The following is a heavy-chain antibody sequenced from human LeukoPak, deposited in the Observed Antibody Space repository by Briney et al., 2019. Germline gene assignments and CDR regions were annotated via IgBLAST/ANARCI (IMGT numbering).Heavy chain of an antibody. V-gene: IGHV1-18*01. Sequence: ASVKVSCKASGYTFTSYGISWVRQAPGQGLEWMGWISAYNGNTNYAQKLQGRVTMTTDTSTSTAYMELRSLRSDDTPVYYCARDPLRGLSSSSLPTWFDPWGQGTLVTVSS. CDR3: ARDPLRGLSSSSLPTWFDP. CDR1: GYTFTSYG. J-gene: IGHJ5*02. CDR2: ISAYNGNT. D-gene: IGHD6-6*01.